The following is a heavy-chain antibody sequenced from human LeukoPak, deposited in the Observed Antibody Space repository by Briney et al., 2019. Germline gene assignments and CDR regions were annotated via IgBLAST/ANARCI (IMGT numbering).Heavy chain of an antibody. V-gene: IGHV1-2*06. D-gene: IGHD6-6*01. Sequence: ASVKVSCKASGYTFTGYYIHWVRQAPGQGLEWKGRIYPYSGDTNYAQNFQGRVTMTRDTSISTAYMELSSLKSDDTAVYYCARDRNSGSSLDIWGQGTMLTVSS. CDR3: ARDRNSGSSLDI. CDR2: IYPYSGDT. J-gene: IGHJ3*02. CDR1: GYTFTGYY.